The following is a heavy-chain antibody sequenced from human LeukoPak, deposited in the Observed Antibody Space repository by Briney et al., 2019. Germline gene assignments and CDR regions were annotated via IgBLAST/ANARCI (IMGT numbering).Heavy chain of an antibody. CDR3: ARAMVRGVISAFDI. J-gene: IGHJ3*02. V-gene: IGHV1-69*13. CDR1: GYTFTGYY. CDR2: IIPIFGTA. D-gene: IGHD3-10*01. Sequence: ASVKVSCKASGYTFTGYYMHWVRQAPGQGLEWMGGIIPIFGTANYAQKFQGRVTITADESTSTAYMELSSLRSEDTAVYYCARAMVRGVISAFDIWGQGTMVTVSS.